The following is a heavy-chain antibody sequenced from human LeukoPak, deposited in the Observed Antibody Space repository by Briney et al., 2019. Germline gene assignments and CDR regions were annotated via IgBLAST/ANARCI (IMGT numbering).Heavy chain of an antibody. CDR3: VMYYYGSGPAGGFDY. CDR1: GGTFSSYA. CDR2: IIPIFGTA. D-gene: IGHD3-10*01. Sequence: SVKVSCKASGGTFSSYAISWVRQAPGQGLEWMGRIIPIFGTANYAQKFQGRVTITTDESTSTAYMELSSLRSEDTAVYYCVMYYYGSGPAGGFDYWGQGALVTVSS. J-gene: IGHJ4*02. V-gene: IGHV1-69*05.